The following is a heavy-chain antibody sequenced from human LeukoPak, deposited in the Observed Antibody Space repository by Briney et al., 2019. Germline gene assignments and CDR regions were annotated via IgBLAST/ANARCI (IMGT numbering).Heavy chain of an antibody. Sequence: GGSLRLSCAASGFTFSNYWMSWVRQAPGKGMEWVANIKQDGSEKYYVGSVKGRFTISRDNAKNSLYLQMNSLRAEDTAVYYCARDWMYSNYFRGQGTLVTVSS. J-gene: IGHJ4*01. D-gene: IGHD4-11*01. CDR1: GFTFSNYW. CDR3: ARDWMYSNYF. CDR2: IKQDGSEK. V-gene: IGHV3-7*03.